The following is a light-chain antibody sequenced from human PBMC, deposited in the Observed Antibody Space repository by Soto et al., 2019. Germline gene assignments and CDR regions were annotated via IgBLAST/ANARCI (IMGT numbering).Light chain of an antibody. CDR2: GNS. J-gene: IGLJ3*02. CDR3: QSSDSSLSGSV. CDR1: SSNIGAAYG. Sequence: QSVLTQPPSVSGAPGQRVTISCTGSSSNIGAAYGVHWYQQLPGTAPKLLIHGNSNRPSGVPDRFSGSKSGTSASLAITGLQAEDEADYYCQSSDSSLSGSVFGGGTKLTVL. V-gene: IGLV1-40*01.